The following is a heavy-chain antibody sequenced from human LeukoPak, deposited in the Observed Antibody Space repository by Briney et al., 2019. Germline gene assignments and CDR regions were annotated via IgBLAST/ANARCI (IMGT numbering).Heavy chain of an antibody. Sequence: SETLSLTCAVYGESFSVYYGSWIRQPPGKGGEWGGEINYRGSTNYNPSIKSRVTISVDTSKNQYSLKLSSVTAADTAVYYCARGGRSSSWYRRGKPNWFDPWGQGTLVTVSS. V-gene: IGHV4-34*01. J-gene: IGHJ5*02. CDR2: INYRGST. CDR3: ARGGRSSSWYRRGKPNWFDP. D-gene: IGHD6-13*01. CDR1: GESFSVYY.